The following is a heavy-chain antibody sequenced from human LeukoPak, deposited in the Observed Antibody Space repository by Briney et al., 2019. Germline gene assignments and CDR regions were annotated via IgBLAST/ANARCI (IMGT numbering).Heavy chain of an antibody. CDR1: GGSISSYY. CDR3: ARLAYGSGSEGYYYYGMDV. J-gene: IGHJ6*02. Sequence: KPSETLSLTCTVSGGSISSYYWSWIRQPPGKGLEWIGYIYYSGSTNYNPSLKSRVTISVDTSKNQFSLKLSSVTAADTAVYYCARLAYGSGSEGYYYYGMDVWGQGTTVTVSS. CDR2: IYYSGST. V-gene: IGHV4-59*01. D-gene: IGHD3-10*01.